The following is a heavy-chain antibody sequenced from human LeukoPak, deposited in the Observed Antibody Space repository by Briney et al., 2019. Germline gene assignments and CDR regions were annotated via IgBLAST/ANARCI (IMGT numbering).Heavy chain of an antibody. CDR3: AKEGVIAAPFDY. D-gene: IGHD6-13*01. Sequence: GGSLRLSCAASGFTFSSYSMNWVRQAPGRGLEWVSYISSSTSTIYYADSVKGRFTISRDNSKNTLYLQMNSLRAEDTAVYYCAKEGVIAAPFDYWGQGTLVTVSS. V-gene: IGHV3-48*01. CDR1: GFTFSSYS. CDR2: ISSSTSTI. J-gene: IGHJ4*02.